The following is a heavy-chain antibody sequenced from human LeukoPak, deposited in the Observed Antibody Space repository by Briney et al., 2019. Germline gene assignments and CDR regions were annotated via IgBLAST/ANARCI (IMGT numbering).Heavy chain of an antibody. CDR3: ARVPYCSSTSCYTFLTYYYYMDV. Sequence: ASVKVSCKASGYTFTSYDINWVRQATGQGLEWMGWMNPNSGNTGYAQKFQGRVTMTRNTSISTAYMELSSLRSEDTAVYYCARVPYCSSTSCYTFLTYYYYMDVWGKGTTVTVSS. CDR2: MNPNSGNT. D-gene: IGHD2-2*02. J-gene: IGHJ6*03. V-gene: IGHV1-8*01. CDR1: GYTFTSYD.